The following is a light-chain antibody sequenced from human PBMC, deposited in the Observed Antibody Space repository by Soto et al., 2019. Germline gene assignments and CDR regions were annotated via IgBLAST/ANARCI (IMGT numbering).Light chain of an antibody. Sequence: EIVLTQSPGTLSLSPGERATLSCRASQSISTSYLAWYQHKPAQAPRLLIFGASSRATNIPDRFSGSGSGTDFTLTISRLEPEDFAVYYCQQFGSSAYTFGQGTKLEIK. CDR1: QSISTSY. V-gene: IGKV3-20*01. CDR2: GAS. CDR3: QQFGSSAYT. J-gene: IGKJ2*01.